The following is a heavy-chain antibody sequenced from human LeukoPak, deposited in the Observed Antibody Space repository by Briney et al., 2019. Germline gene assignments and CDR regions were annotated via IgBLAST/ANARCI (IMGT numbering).Heavy chain of an antibody. Sequence: SETLSLTCTVSGDSIRSRNYYWAWIRQPPGKGLEWIGSIYYSGSTYYNPSLKSRVTISVDTSKNQFSLKLSSVTAADTAVYYCARQDSSGYYDYWGQGTLVTVSS. CDR1: GDSIRSRNYY. CDR2: IYYSGST. D-gene: IGHD3-22*01. CDR3: ARQDSSGYYDY. J-gene: IGHJ4*02. V-gene: IGHV4-39*01.